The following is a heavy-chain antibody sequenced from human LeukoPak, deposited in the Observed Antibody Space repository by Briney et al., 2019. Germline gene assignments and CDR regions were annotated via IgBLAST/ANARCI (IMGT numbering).Heavy chain of an antibody. D-gene: IGHD3-22*01. CDR2: INPNSGGT. CDR3: ARVSSITLIVVPDYFDY. Sequence: ASVTVSCKASGYTFTDYFMHWVRQAPGQGLEWLGWINPNSGGTNYAQKFHGRVTMTRDTSISTAYMELSRLKSDDTAVYYCARVSSITLIVVPDYFDYWGQGTLVTVSS. CDR1: GYTFTDYF. V-gene: IGHV1-2*02. J-gene: IGHJ4*02.